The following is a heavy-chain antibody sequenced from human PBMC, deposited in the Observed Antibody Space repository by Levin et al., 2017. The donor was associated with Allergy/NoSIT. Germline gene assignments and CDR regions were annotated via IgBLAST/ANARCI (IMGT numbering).Heavy chain of an antibody. V-gene: IGHV1-69*13. CDR1: GGTFSSYA. CDR3: ARAPCSGGSCYDWFDP. CDR2: IIPIFGTA. J-gene: IGHJ5*02. D-gene: IGHD2-15*01. Sequence: SVKVSCKASGGTFSSYAISWVRQAPGQGLEWMGGIIPIFGTANYAQKFQGRVTITADESTSTAYMELSSLRSEDTAVYYCARAPCSGGSCYDWFDPWGQGTLVTVSS.